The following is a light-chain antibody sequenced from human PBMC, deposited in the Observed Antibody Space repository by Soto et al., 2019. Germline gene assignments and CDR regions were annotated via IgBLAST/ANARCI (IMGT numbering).Light chain of an antibody. CDR1: QSIANF. V-gene: IGKV1-5*03. Sequence: DIQMTQSPASLSPSVGDRVTITWRASQSIANFLNWYKQKPGKAPELLIYKASTLKSGVPSRFRGRGSGTEVTLTISSLQPDDFETYYCQHYNSYSEAVGQGTKVEI. CDR2: KAS. CDR3: QHYNSYSEA. J-gene: IGKJ1*01.